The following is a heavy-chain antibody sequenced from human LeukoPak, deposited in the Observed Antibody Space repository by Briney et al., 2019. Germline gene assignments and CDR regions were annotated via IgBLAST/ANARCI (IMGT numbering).Heavy chain of an antibody. CDR2: ISSSGNYI. CDR1: GFTFSSYG. J-gene: IGHJ3*02. CDR3: AKIISDWSRGAFDI. Sequence: PGGSLRLSCSASGFTFSSYGMHWVCQAPGKGLEWVSSISSSGNYIYYADSVKGRFTISRDNAKNSLYLQMNSLRAEDTAVYYCAKIISDWSRGAFDIWGQGTMVTVSS. D-gene: IGHD6-19*01. V-gene: IGHV3-21*01.